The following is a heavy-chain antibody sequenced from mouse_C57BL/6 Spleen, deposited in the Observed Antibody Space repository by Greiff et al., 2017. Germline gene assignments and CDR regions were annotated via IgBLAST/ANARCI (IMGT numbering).Heavy chain of an antibody. CDR3: ARCTTVVAREGFAY. Sequence: VQLQESGPELVKPGASVKLSCKASGYTFTSYDINWVKQRPGQGLEWIGWIYPRDGSTKYNEKFKGKATLTVDTSSSTAYMELHSLTSEDSAVYFCARCTTVVAREGFAYWGQGTLVTVSA. CDR2: IYPRDGST. CDR1: GYTFTSYD. V-gene: IGHV1-85*01. D-gene: IGHD1-1*01. J-gene: IGHJ3*01.